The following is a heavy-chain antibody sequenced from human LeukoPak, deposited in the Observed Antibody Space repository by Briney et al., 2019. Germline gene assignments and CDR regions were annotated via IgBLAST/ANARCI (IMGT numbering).Heavy chain of an antibody. CDR2: INYSGST. Sequence: SEALSLTCAVYGGSFSGYYWSWIRQPPGKGLEWIGEINYSGSTNYNPSLKSRVTISVDTSKNQFSLKLSSVTAADTAVYYCARDLVLEGATLDVWGKGTTVTVSS. CDR3: ARDLVLEGATLDV. CDR1: GGSFSGYY. J-gene: IGHJ6*04. D-gene: IGHD3-3*01. V-gene: IGHV4-34*01.